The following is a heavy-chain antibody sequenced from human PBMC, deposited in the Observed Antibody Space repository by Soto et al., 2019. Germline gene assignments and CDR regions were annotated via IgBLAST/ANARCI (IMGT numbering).Heavy chain of an antibody. J-gene: IGHJ6*02. CDR3: ARRPYSNYVNYYYGMDV. CDR1: GGTFSSYA. V-gene: IGHV1-69*12. D-gene: IGHD4-4*01. CDR2: IIPIFGTA. Sequence: QVQLVQSGAEVKKPGSSVKVSCKASGGTFSSYAISWVRQAPGQGLEWMGGIIPIFGTANYAQKFQGRVTITADESTSTAYMELSSLRSEDTAVYYCARRPYSNYVNYYYGMDVWGQGTTVTVSS.